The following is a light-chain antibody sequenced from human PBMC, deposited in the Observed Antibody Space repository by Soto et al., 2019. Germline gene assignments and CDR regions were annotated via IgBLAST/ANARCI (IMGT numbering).Light chain of an antibody. V-gene: IGKV3D-20*02. J-gene: IGKJ5*01. CDR1: RSLDSGQ. CDR2: VAF. CDR3: QQRSNWPPT. Sequence: EIIVTQSPCTVSLSPGETATHSCRVSRSLDSGQLAWYQQRVGRAPRLLIHVAFMRSTGIPDRFSGSGSGTDFTLTISSLEPEDFAVYYCQQRSNWPPTFGQGTRLEIK.